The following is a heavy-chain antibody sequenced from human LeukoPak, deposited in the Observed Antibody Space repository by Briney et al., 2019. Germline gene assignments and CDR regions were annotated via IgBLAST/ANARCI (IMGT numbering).Heavy chain of an antibody. D-gene: IGHD3-10*01. CDR3: ARCITMVRGVIQPRAFDI. J-gene: IGHJ3*02. V-gene: IGHV1-2*02. CDR1: GYTFTVYY. Sequence: GASVKLSCKASGYTFTVYYMHWVRQAPGQGLEWMGWINPNSGGTNYAQKFQGRVTMTRDTSISTAYMELSRLRSDDTAVYYCARCITMVRGVIQPRAFDIWGQGTMVTVSS. CDR2: INPNSGGT.